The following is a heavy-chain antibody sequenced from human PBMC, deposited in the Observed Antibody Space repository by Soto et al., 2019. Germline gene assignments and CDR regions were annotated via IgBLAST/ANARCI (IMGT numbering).Heavy chain of an antibody. J-gene: IGHJ4*02. V-gene: IGHV4-30-2*01. Sequence: QLQLQESGSGLVKPSQTLSLTCAVSGGSIRSGGYSCSWIRQPPGKGLEWIGYIYHSGSTYYNPSLKSRVTISVDRSKNQFSLKLSSVTAADTAVYYCARERGIAAAGGFLDYWGQGTLVTVSS. CDR1: GGSIRSGGYS. CDR3: ARERGIAAAGGFLDY. D-gene: IGHD6-13*01. CDR2: IYHSGST.